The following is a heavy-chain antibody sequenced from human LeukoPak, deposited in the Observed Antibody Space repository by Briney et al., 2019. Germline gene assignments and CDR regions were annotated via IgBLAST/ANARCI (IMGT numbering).Heavy chain of an antibody. CDR1: GFTFSSYA. Sequence: GGSLRLSCAASGFTFSSYAMSWVRQAPGKGLEWVSCISASGGSTNYADSVKGRFTISRDNSKNTLYLQMNSLRAEDTAVYYCAKDPTYYGSGSFDYWGQGTLVTVSS. CDR3: AKDPTYYGSGSFDY. V-gene: IGHV3-23*01. D-gene: IGHD3-10*01. J-gene: IGHJ4*02. CDR2: ISASGGST.